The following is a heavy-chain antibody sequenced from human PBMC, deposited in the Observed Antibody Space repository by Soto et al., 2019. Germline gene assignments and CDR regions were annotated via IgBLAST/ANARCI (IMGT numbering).Heavy chain of an antibody. CDR3: ARHGFGPLHGLVDV. D-gene: IGHD3-10*01. CDR2: INYDGYS. J-gene: IGHJ6*02. V-gene: IGHV4-59*08. CDR1: GGSITNYY. Sequence: QVQLQESGPGLLKPSETLSHTCTVSGGSITNYYCSWLRQPPGKGLEWIGYINYDGYSAYNLSLKRRVTLSMDASKTQFSLMLEAVTATDTAVYYCARHGFGPLHGLVDVWGPGTTVIVSS.